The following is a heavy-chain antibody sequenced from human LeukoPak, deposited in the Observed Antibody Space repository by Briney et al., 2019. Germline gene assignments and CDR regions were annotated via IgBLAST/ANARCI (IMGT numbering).Heavy chain of an antibody. CDR2: IYYSGST. CDR1: GGSISSYY. CDR3: ARDDYGDYAGNWYFEL. D-gene: IGHD4-17*01. V-gene: IGHV4-59*01. Sequence: SETLSLTCTVSGGSISSYYWSWIRQPPGKGLEWIGYIYYSGSTNYNPSLKSRVTISVDTSKNQFSLKLSSVTAADTAVYYCARDDYGDYAGNWYFELWGRGTLVTVSS. J-gene: IGHJ2*01.